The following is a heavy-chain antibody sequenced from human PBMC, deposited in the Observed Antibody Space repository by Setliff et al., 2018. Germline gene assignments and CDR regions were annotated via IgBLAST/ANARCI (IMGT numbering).Heavy chain of an antibody. J-gene: IGHJ4*02. V-gene: IGHV4-61*02. Sequence: SETLSLTCTVSGGSISSASYYWSWIRQPAGKGLEWIGRIYTDGSTKYNPSLNSRVALSIDTSKNQFSLRLSSVTAADTAVYYCARGRNIAARLLDSWGQGTLVTVSS. CDR3: ARGRNIAARLLDS. CDR1: GGSISSASYY. CDR2: IYTDGST. D-gene: IGHD6-6*01.